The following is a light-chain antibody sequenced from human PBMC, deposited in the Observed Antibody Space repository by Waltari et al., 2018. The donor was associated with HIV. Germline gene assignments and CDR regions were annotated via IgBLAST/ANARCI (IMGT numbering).Light chain of an antibody. CDR1: HSVSSSY. CDR2: GAS. J-gene: IGKJ2*01. CDR3: QQYGSSPYT. V-gene: IGKV3-20*01. Sequence: DIVLTQSPGTLSLSPGERATLSCRASHSVSSSYLAWYQQRPGQAPRLLIYGASSRATGVPDRLSGSGSGTDFTLTISRLEPEDSAVYYCQQYGSSPYTFGQGTKLEIK.